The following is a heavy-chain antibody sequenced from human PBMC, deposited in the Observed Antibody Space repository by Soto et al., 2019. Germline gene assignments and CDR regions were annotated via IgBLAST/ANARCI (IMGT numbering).Heavy chain of an antibody. J-gene: IGHJ4*02. D-gene: IGHD5-12*01. CDR1: GFTFSSYA. V-gene: IGHV3-64D*06. Sequence: AGGSLRLSCSASGFTFSSYAMHWVRQAPGKGLEYVSAISSNGGSTYYADSVKGRFTISRDNSKNTLYLQMSSLRAEDTAVYYCVKARDGYNLYFDYWGQGTLVTVSS. CDR2: ISSNGGST. CDR3: VKARDGYNLYFDY.